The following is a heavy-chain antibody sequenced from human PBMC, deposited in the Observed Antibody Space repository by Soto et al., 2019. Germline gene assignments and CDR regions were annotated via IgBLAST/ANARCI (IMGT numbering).Heavy chain of an antibody. Sequence: EVQLVESGGGLIQPGDSLRLSCAVSGFSVSRTYMGWVRQAPVKGLEWVSSIVTGGDTFYADSVKGRFTFSRDTSKNTLYLQMNSLTVGDTAIYFCARGSVGSGFYDWGQGTLVTVSP. D-gene: IGHD6-19*01. CDR1: GFSVSRTY. CDR3: ARGSVGSGFYD. CDR2: IVTGGDT. J-gene: IGHJ4*02. V-gene: IGHV3-53*01.